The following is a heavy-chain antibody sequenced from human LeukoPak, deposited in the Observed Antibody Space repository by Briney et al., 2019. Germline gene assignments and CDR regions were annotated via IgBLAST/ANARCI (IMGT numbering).Heavy chain of an antibody. CDR1: GGSINNYY. D-gene: IGHD2-2*01. CDR3: GRLVVPAARNSYFDY. J-gene: IGHJ4*02. V-gene: IGHV4-59*08. Sequence: SETLSLTCTVSGGSINNYYWSWVRQPPGKGLEWIGYIYYSGTTNYHPSLKSRVTISVDTSKNQFSLKLSSVTAADTAVYYCGRLVVPAARNSYFDYWGQGTLVTVSS. CDR2: IYYSGTT.